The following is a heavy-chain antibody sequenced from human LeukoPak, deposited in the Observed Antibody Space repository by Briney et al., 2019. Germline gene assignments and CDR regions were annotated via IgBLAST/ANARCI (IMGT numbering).Heavy chain of an antibody. CDR1: GDSISGSGLY. V-gene: IGHV4-39*01. J-gene: IGHJ4*02. CDR3: ARGYSSGWVYFDN. D-gene: IGHD6-19*01. CDR2: MFDSGTT. Sequence: PSETLSLTCTVSGDSISGSGLYWGWIRQLPGKGLEWFGSMFDSGTTYYNSFLKSRVTMSIDTSKNQFSLKLSSVTAADTAVYYCARGYSSGWVYFDNWRQGTLVTVSS.